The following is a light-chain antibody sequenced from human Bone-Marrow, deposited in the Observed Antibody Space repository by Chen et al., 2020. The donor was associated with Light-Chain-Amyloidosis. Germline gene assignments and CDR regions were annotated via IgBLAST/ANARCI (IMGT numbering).Light chain of an antibody. CDR3: QQYGNSPWT. CDR2: AAS. Sequence: TIMTQSPATLSVFPGESATLSCRASQSVSDNFLAWYQQKPGQAPRLLIYAASRRATGIPDVFSGSGSGTDFTLTISRLEPEDFAVYYCQQYGNSPWTFGQGTKVEIK. J-gene: IGKJ1*01. CDR1: QSVSDNF. V-gene: IGKV3-20*01.